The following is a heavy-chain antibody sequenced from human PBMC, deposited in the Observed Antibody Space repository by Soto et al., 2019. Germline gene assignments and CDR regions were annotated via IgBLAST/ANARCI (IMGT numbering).Heavy chain of an antibody. CDR2: ISYDGSNK. D-gene: IGHD3-22*01. Sequence: PGGSLRLSCAASGFTFSSYGMHWVRQAPGKGPEWVAVISYDGSNKYYADSVKGRFTISRDNSKNTLYLQMNSLRAEDTAVYYCAKDDYDSSGYYLGFDYWGQGTLVTVSS. J-gene: IGHJ4*02. CDR1: GFTFSSYG. CDR3: AKDDYDSSGYYLGFDY. V-gene: IGHV3-30*18.